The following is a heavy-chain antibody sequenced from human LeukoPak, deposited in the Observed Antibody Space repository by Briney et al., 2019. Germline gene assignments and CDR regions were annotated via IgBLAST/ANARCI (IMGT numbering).Heavy chain of an antibody. D-gene: IGHD3-10*01. CDR1: GFTFSSYV. V-gene: IGHV3-23*01. Sequence: GGSLRLSCEASGFTFSSYVMSWVRQAPGKGLEWVSSISTSGGSTYYADSVKGRFTISRDTSKNTLYLQMNSLKGDDTAVYYCAKDSAFYYIDVWGKGTTVIISS. CDR2: ISTSGGST. CDR3: AKDSAFYYIDV. J-gene: IGHJ6*03.